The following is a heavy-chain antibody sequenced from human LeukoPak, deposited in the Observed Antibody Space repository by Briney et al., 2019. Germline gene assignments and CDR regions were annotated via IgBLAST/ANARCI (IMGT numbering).Heavy chain of an antibody. CDR3: AIQKYDYDFWSGYYTNWYFDL. Sequence: GASVKVSCKASGGTFSSYAISWVRQAPGQGLEWMGGIIPIFGTANYAQKFQGRVTITADESTSTAYMELSSLRSEDTAVYYCAIQKYDYDFWSGYYTNWYFDLWGRGTPVTVSS. V-gene: IGHV1-69*13. CDR1: GGTFSSYA. J-gene: IGHJ2*01. CDR2: IIPIFGTA. D-gene: IGHD3-3*01.